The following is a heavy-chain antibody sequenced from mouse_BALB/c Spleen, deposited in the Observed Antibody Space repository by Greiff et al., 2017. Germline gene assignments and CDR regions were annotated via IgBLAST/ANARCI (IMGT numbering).Heavy chain of an antibody. V-gene: IGHV1-80*01. D-gene: IGHD1-1*01. Sequence: VQLQQSGAELVRPGSSVKISCKASGYAFSSYWMNWVKQRPGQGLEWIGQIYPGDGDTNYNGKFKGKATLTADKSSSTAYMQLSSLTSEDSAVYFCARSGITTGFAYWGQGTLVTVSA. J-gene: IGHJ3*01. CDR1: GYAFSSYW. CDR2: IYPGDGDT. CDR3: ARSGITTGFAY.